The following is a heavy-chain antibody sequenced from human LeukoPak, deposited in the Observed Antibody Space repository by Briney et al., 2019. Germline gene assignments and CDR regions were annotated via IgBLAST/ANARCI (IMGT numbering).Heavy chain of an antibody. V-gene: IGHV4-34*01. Sequence: SETLSLTCALYGGSFSGYYWSWIRQPPGKGLEWIGEIDHSGSTNYNPSLKSRVTISVDTSKNQFSLKLSSVTAADTAVYYCARGGRDTMVRGVIPLDYWGQGTLVTVSS. CDR1: GGSFSGYY. CDR3: ARGGRDTMVRGVIPLDY. J-gene: IGHJ4*02. D-gene: IGHD3-10*01. CDR2: IDHSGST.